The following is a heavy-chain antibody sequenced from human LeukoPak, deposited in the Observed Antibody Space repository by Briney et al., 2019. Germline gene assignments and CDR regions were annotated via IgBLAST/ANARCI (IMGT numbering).Heavy chain of an antibody. CDR3: ASLVGATSVAAFDI. V-gene: IGHV1-2*02. CDR2: INPNSGGT. Sequence: RRASVKVSCKASGYTFTGYYMHWVRQAPGQGLEWMGWINPNSGGTNYAQKFQGRVTMTRDTSISTAYMELSRLRSDDTAVYYCASLVGATSVAAFDIWGQGTMVTVFS. CDR1: GYTFTGYY. J-gene: IGHJ3*02. D-gene: IGHD1-26*01.